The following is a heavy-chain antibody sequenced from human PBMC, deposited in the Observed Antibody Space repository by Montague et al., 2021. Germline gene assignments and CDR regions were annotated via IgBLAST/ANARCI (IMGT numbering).Heavy chain of an antibody. CDR2: IGTAGDT. CDR1: GFTFSSYD. Sequence: SLRLSCAASGFTFSSYDMHWVRQATGNGLEWVSAIGTAGDTYYPVSVKGRFTISRENAKNSLYLQMNSLRAGDTAVYYCARGAHSSGYYGYYYYYGMDVWGQGTTVTVS. J-gene: IGHJ6*02. D-gene: IGHD3-22*01. CDR3: ARGAHSSGYYGYYYYYGMDV. V-gene: IGHV3-13*04.